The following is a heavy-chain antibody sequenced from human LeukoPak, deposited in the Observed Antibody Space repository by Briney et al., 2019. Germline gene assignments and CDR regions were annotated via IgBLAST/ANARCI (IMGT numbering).Heavy chain of an antibody. CDR1: GYTFTGYY. CDR2: IDPNSGGT. J-gene: IGHJ4*02. Sequence: GASVKVSCKASGYTFTGYYMHWVRQAPGQGLEWMGWIDPNSGGTNYAQKFQGRVTMTRDTSISTAYMELSRLRSDDTAVYYCARVNSYAKFHFDYWGQGTLVTVSS. D-gene: IGHD5-18*01. V-gene: IGHV1-2*02. CDR3: ARVNSYAKFHFDY.